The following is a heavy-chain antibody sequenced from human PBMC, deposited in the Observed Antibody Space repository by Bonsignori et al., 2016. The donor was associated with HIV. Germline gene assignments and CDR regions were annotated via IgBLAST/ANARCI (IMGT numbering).Heavy chain of an antibody. V-gene: IGHV3-7*03. Sequence: WIRQPPGKGLEWVANIKQDGSEKYYVDSVKGRFTISRDNAKNSLYLQMNSLRAEDTAVYYCARYPRALGTNYYYMDVWGKGTTVTVSS. J-gene: IGHJ6*03. D-gene: IGHD3-16*01. CDR3: ARYPRALGTNYYYMDV. CDR2: IKQDGSEK.